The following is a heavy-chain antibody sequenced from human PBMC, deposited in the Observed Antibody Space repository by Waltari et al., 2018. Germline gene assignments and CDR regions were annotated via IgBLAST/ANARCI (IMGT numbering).Heavy chain of an antibody. CDR1: GFTFSSYA. CDR3: AKETSSGWPAGYYMDV. D-gene: IGHD6-19*01. J-gene: IGHJ6*03. V-gene: IGHV3-23*03. CDR2: IYSGGSSK. Sequence: EVQLLESGGGLVQPGGSLRLSCAASGFTFSSYAMSWVRQAPGKGLEWVSFIYSGGSSKYYADSVKGRFTISRDNSKNTLYLQMNSLRAEDTAVYYCAKETSSGWPAGYYMDVWGKGTTVTVSS.